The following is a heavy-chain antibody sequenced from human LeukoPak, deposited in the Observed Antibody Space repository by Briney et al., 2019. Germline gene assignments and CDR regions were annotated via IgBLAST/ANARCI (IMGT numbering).Heavy chain of an antibody. CDR1: GFTFSSYA. V-gene: IGHV3-23*01. J-gene: IGHJ4*02. Sequence: GGSLRLSCAASGFTFSSYAMSWVRQAPGMGLEWVSVISDGGGRTSYADSVKGRFTISGDHSKNTLYLQMNSLRTEDTAVYYCAKVLMVYGTSDFWGQGTLVTVSS. D-gene: IGHD2-8*01. CDR3: AKVLMVYGTSDF. CDR2: ISDGGGRT.